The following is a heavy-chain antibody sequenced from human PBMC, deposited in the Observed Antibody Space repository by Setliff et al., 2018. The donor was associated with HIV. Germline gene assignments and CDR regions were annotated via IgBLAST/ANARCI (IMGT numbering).Heavy chain of an antibody. D-gene: IGHD3-10*01. CDR2: INPSGGST. CDR3: ATAGGGAGAFDI. V-gene: IGHV1-46*01. CDR1: GYTFTSYY. Sequence: ASVKVSCKASGYTFTSYYMHWVRQAPGQGLEWMGIINPSGGSTSYAQKFQGRVTMTRDTSTSTVYMELSSLRAEDTAVYYCATAGGGAGAFDIWGRGTMVTVSS. J-gene: IGHJ3*02.